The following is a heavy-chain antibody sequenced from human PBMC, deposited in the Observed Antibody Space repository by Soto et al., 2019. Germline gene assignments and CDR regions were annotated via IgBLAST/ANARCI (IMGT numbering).Heavy chain of an antibody. CDR3: ASSPLRFLEWRLEY. D-gene: IGHD3-3*01. CDR1: GYTFTSYY. V-gene: IGHV1-46*01. CDR2: INPSGGST. Sequence: GESLKISCKGSGYTFTSYYMHWVRQAPGQGLEWMGIINPSGGSTSYAQKFQGRVTMTRDTSTSTVYMELSSLRSEDTAVYYCASSPLRFLEWRLEYWGQGTLVTVSS. J-gene: IGHJ4*02.